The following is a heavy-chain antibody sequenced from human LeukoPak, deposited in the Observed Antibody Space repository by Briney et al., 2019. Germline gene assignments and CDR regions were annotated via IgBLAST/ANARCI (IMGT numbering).Heavy chain of an antibody. V-gene: IGHV4-34*01. Sequence: SETLSLTCAVYGGSFSGYYWSWIRQPPGKGLEWIAETNHSGSTNYNPSLKSRVTISVDTSKNQFSLKLSSVTAADTAVYYCARRQVFDNWNYSNPYYFDYWGQGTLVTVSS. J-gene: IGHJ4*02. CDR2: TNHSGST. D-gene: IGHD1-7*01. CDR1: GGSFSGYY. CDR3: ARRQVFDNWNYSNPYYFDY.